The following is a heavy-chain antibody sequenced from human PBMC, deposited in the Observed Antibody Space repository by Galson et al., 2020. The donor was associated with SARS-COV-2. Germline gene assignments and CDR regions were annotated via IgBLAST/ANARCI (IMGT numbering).Heavy chain of an antibody. CDR2: IKSKTDGGTT. V-gene: IGHV3-15*01. Sequence: GESLKISCAASGFTFSNAWMSWVRQAPGKGLEWVGRIKSKTDGGTTDYAAPVKGRFTISRDDSKNTLYLQMNSLKTEDTAVYYCTTLERLSGSYSFYYYYYMDVWGKGTTVTVSS. D-gene: IGHD1-26*01. J-gene: IGHJ6*03. CDR1: GFTFSNAW. CDR3: TTLERLSGSYSFYYYYYMDV.